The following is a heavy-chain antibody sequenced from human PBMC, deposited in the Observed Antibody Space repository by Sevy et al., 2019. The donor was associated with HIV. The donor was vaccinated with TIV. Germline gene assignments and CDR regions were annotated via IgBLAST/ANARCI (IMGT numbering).Heavy chain of an antibody. Sequence: APVKVSCEASGYTFSNYGISWVRQAPGQGLEWMGWVSAYTGNTNYAQKFQGRVTMTTDTSTRTAYMELRSLRSDDTAMYYCARDSIPMVQGVIITPYYYGMDVWGQGTTVTVSS. CDR1: GYTFSNYG. V-gene: IGHV1-18*01. J-gene: IGHJ6*02. CDR3: ARDSIPMVQGVIITPYYYGMDV. D-gene: IGHD3-10*01. CDR2: VSAYTGNT.